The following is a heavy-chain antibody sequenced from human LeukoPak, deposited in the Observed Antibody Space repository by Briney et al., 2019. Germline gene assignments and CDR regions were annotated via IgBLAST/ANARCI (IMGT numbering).Heavy chain of an antibody. J-gene: IGHJ4*02. Sequence: GGSLRLSCTASGFTFSPYTMNWVRQAPGRGLEWVSYISSSRSRETMYYADSVKGRFTISRDNAKQSLYLHMNSLRDEDTALYYCARGRAGDYSGSYYIFDYCGQGTLVTVSS. V-gene: IGHV3-48*02. CDR2: ISSSRSRETM. CDR1: GFTFSPYT. D-gene: IGHD1-26*01. CDR3: ARGRAGDYSGSYYIFDY.